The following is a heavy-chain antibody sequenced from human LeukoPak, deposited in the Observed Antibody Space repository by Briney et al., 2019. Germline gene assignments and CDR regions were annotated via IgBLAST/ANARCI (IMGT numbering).Heavy chain of an antibody. CDR3: AKNSSGWIQLWTKADAFDI. CDR2: ISYDGSNK. Sequence: GGSLRLSCAASGFTFSSYGMHWVRQAPCKGLEWVAVISYDGSNKYYADSVKGRFTISRDNSKNTLYLQMNSLRAEDTAVYYCAKNSSGWIQLWTKADAFDIWGQGTMVTVSS. J-gene: IGHJ3*02. CDR1: GFTFSSYG. V-gene: IGHV3-30*18. D-gene: IGHD5-18*01.